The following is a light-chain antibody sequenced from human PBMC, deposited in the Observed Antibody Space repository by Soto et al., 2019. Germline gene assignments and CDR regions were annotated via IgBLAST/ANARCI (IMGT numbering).Light chain of an antibody. CDR3: QQRSSWPYT. Sequence: EIVLTQSPATLSLSPGERATLSCRAGQAVSSYLAWYQQKPGQAPRLLTYDVSTRATGIPARFSGSGSGTDFTLTISSLEADDFAIYHCQQRSSWPYTFGQGTNLEIK. V-gene: IGKV3-11*01. CDR2: DVS. J-gene: IGKJ2*01. CDR1: QAVSSY.